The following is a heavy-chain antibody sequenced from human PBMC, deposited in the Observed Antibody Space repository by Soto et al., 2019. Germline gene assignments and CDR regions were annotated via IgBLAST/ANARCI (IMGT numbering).Heavy chain of an antibody. D-gene: IGHD3-3*01. CDR1: GLNFNKAW. CDR2: RQGKDRGGAT. Sequence: EVQVVESGGGLVKPGGSLRLTCAASGLNFNKAWIRWVRQAPGKGVEWVGRRQGKDRGGATDYAAPVKGRLTISRDDSKNTVYLQMNSLKTDDTAVYYCTTDPEWLPFWGQGTLVTVSS. V-gene: IGHV3-15*07. CDR3: TTDPEWLPF. J-gene: IGHJ4*02.